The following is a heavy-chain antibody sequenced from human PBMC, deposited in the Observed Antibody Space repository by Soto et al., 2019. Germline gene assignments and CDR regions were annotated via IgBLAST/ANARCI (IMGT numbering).Heavy chain of an antibody. Sequence: QVQLQESGPGLVKPSGTLSLTCAVSGGSISSSNWWSWVRQPPGKGLEWIGEIYHSGSTNYHPSXTHXXXATKRLSDEVXXRXSXXSRRLAGATPGNTARLYSSGREEVEGGVCHCSSDPWGR. CDR3: TARLYSSGREEVEGGVCHCSSDP. CDR2: IYHSGST. V-gene: IGHV4-4*02. CDR1: GGSISSSNW. J-gene: IGHJ2*01. D-gene: IGHD3-10*01.